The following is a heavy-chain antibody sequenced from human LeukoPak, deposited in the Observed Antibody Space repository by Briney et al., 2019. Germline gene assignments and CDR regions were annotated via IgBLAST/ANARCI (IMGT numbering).Heavy chain of an antibody. CDR2: ISSSGSTI. CDR1: GFTFSDYY. CDR3: ARDEHSSGWYLYYFDY. Sequence: GGSLRLSCAASGFTFSDYYMSWIRQAPGKGLEWVSYISSSGSTIYYADSVKGRFTISRDNAKNSLYLQMNSLRAEDTAVYYCARDEHSSGWYLYYFDYWGQGTLVTVSS. V-gene: IGHV3-11*04. D-gene: IGHD6-19*01. J-gene: IGHJ4*02.